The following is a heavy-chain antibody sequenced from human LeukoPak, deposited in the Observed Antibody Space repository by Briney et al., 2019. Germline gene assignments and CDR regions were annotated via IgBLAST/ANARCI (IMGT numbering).Heavy chain of an antibody. CDR3: TTRRQDGC. CDR2: IKSKIDGGTI. D-gene: IGHD6-25*01. CDR1: RFTFSNAW. V-gene: IGHV3-15*01. J-gene: IGHJ4*02. Sequence: PGGSLRLSCVASRFTFSNAWMSWVRQAPGKGLEWVGRIKSKIDGGTIDYGAPVKGRFTISRDDSRNTLYLQMNSLKTEDTAVYYCTTRRQDGCWGQGTLVTVS.